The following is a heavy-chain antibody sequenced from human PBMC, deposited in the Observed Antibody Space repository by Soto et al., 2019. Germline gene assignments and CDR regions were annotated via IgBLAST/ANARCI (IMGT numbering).Heavy chain of an antibody. V-gene: IGHV4-61*01. CDR2: VSYSGST. Sequence: ETLSLTCAVSGGSVSSAYYYWSWIRQPPGKGLEWIGYVSYSGSTTYNPSLKSRVTISLDTSKNQFSLKLSSVTAADTAVYYCARPTSSGTYHYGMDVWGQGTTVTVSS. CDR3: ARPTSSGTYHYGMDV. J-gene: IGHJ6*02. D-gene: IGHD6-25*01. CDR1: GGSVSSAYYY.